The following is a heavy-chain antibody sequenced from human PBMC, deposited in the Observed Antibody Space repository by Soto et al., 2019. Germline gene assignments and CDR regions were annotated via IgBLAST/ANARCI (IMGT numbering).Heavy chain of an antibody. J-gene: IGHJ5*02. D-gene: IGHD5-12*01. Sequence: GGSLRLSFAASGFIFSSYAMHWVRQAPGKGLEYVSAINPNGDRTYYANSVKGRFTISRDNSKSTLYLQMGSLRAEDMAVYYCASAGSGYDHWGQGTLVTVSS. CDR3: ASAGSGYDH. CDR2: INPNGDRT. V-gene: IGHV3-64*01. CDR1: GFIFSSYA.